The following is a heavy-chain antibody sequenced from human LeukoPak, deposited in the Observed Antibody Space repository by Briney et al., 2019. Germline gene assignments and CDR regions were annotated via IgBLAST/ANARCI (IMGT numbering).Heavy chain of an antibody. CDR3: AKDPYSGGYGAYYYYYMDV. Sequence: PGGSLRLSCAASGFTFSSYEMNWVRQAPGGALEWVSSITSSSARTYYADSVKGRYTISRDKAKNSLYLQMDSLRAEDTAVYYCAKDPYSGGYGAYYYYYMDVWGKGTTVTISS. V-gene: IGHV3-21*01. D-gene: IGHD1-26*01. J-gene: IGHJ6*03. CDR1: GFTFSSYE. CDR2: ITSSSART.